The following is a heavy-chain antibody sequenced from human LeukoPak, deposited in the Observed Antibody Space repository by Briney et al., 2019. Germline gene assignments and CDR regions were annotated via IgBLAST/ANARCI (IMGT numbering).Heavy chain of an antibody. CDR3: ARQGWFGELSAYDY. V-gene: IGHV4-34*01. J-gene: IGHJ4*02. CDR1: GGSLSGYY. Sequence: SETLSLTCAVYGGSLSGYYWSWIRQPPGKGLEWIGEINHSGSTNYNPSLKSRVTISVDTSKNQFSLKLSSVTAADTAAYYCARQGWFGELSAYDYWGQGTLVTVSS. CDR2: INHSGST. D-gene: IGHD3-10*01.